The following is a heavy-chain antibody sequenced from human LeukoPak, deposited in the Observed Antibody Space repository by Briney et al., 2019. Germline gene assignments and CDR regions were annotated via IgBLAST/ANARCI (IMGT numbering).Heavy chain of an antibody. D-gene: IGHD2-8*01. CDR3: TRLINGSPGDY. V-gene: IGHV4-39*01. CDR1: GGSISSSTYY. Sequence: PSETLSLTCAVSGGSISSSTYYWGWIRQPPGKGLEWIGSIYYSGNTYYNPSLKSRLTISVDMPKNQFSLKLSSVTAADTAVYYCTRLINGSPGDYWGQGTLVTVSS. J-gene: IGHJ4*02. CDR2: IYYSGNT.